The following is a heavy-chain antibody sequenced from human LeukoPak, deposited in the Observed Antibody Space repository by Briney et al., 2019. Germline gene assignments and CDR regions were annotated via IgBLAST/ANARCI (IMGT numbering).Heavy chain of an antibody. D-gene: IGHD6-13*01. CDR3: ATTRIAAAGTPAKYYYYMDV. CDR1: GYTLTELS. J-gene: IGHJ6*03. V-gene: IGHV1-24*01. Sequence: ASVKVSCKVSGYTLTELSMHWVRQAPGKGLEWMGGFDPEDGETIYAQKFQGRVTMTEDTSTDTAYMEPSSLRSEDTAVYYCATTRIAAAGTPAKYYYYMDVWGKGTTVTVSS. CDR2: FDPEDGET.